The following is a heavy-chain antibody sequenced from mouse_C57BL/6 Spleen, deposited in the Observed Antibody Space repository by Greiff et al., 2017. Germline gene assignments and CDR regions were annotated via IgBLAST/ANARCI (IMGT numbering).Heavy chain of an antibody. Sequence: QVQLQQSGPGLVQPSQRLSITCTVSGFSLTSYGVHWVRQPPGKGLEWLGVIWSGGSTDYNAAFISRLSISKDNSTSQVIFKMNSLQAEDTAIYSYTRNYGNYWYFDVWGAGTTVTVSA. CDR1: GFSLTSYG. CDR3: TRNYGNYWYFDV. V-gene: IGHV2-4*02. J-gene: IGHJ1*01. D-gene: IGHD2-1*01. CDR2: IWSGGST.